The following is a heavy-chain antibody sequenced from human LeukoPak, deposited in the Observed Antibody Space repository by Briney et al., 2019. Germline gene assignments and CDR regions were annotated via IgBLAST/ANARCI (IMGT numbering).Heavy chain of an antibody. J-gene: IGHJ1*01. V-gene: IGHV3-7*03. CDR2: IKTDGSEK. Sequence: GGSLRLSCEGSGFTFSNYWMGWVRQAPGKGLQWVANIKTDGSEKYYVDSVKGRFTISRDNAKNSLYLQMNSMRAEDTAVYYCATYSSLNRREFQYWGQGTLLTVSS. CDR1: GFTFSNYW. CDR3: ATYSSLNRREFQY. D-gene: IGHD3-22*01.